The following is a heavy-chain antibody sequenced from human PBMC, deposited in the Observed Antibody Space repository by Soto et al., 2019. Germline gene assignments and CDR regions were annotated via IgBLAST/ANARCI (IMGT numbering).Heavy chain of an antibody. Sequence: LSLTCTVSGASISSGRSYWSWIRQHPGKGLEWIGYMFYGGSTYYHPSLKSRVNISADTSKNQFSLRLTSVTPADTAVYYCARDNGYGHFDSWGQGTLVTVSS. CDR3: ARDNGYGHFDS. V-gene: IGHV4-31*03. CDR2: MFYGGST. D-gene: IGHD5-12*01. J-gene: IGHJ4*02. CDR1: GASISSGRSY.